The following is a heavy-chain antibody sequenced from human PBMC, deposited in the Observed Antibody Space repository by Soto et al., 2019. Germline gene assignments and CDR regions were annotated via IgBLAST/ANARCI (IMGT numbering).Heavy chain of an antibody. J-gene: IGHJ5*02. CDR1: GGSFSGYY. V-gene: IGHV4-34*01. CDR3: ERRGYYYDAYWFDP. Sequence: PSETLSLTCAVYGGSFSGYYWSWIRQPPGKGLEWIGEINHSGSTNYNPSLKSRVTISVDTSKNQLSLKLSSVTAADTAVYYCERRGYYYDAYWFDPWGQGTLVTVS. CDR2: INHSGST. D-gene: IGHD3-22*01.